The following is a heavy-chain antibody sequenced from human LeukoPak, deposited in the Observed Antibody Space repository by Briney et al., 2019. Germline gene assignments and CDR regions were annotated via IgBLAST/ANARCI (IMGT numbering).Heavy chain of an antibody. Sequence: PGGSLRLSCAASAFSFSDYNMNWVRQTPGKGLEWVAAMSTSGGSTYYADSVKGRFTISRDNSKNTLYLQMDSLRSEDTAVYYCARDLFGRNTGYYYDSSGYYHLGYWGQGTLVTVSS. CDR3: ARDLFGRNTGYYYDSSGYYHLGY. J-gene: IGHJ4*02. CDR1: AFSFSDYN. CDR2: MSTSGGST. D-gene: IGHD3-22*01. V-gene: IGHV3-23*01.